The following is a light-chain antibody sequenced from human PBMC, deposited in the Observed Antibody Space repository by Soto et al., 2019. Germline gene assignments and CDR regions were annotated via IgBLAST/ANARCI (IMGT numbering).Light chain of an antibody. CDR1: SSDVGGYNY. V-gene: IGLV2-11*01. J-gene: IGLJ1*01. Sequence: QSVLTQPRSVSGSPGQSVTISCTGTSSDVGGYNYVSWYQQHPGKAPKLMIYDVSKRPSGVPDRFSGSKSGNTAPLTISGLQAEDEADYYCCSYAGSYTSFGTGTKVTVL. CDR2: DVS. CDR3: CSYAGSYTS.